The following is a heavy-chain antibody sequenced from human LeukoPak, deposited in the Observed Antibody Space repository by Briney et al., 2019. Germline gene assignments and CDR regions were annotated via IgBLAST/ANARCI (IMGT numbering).Heavy chain of an antibody. J-gene: IGHJ4*02. Sequence: GGSLRLSCAASGFTFSSYEMNWVRQAPGKGLEWVSSISSSSSYIYYAGSVKGRFTISRDNAKNSLYLQMNSLRTEDTAVYYCARLATNGGYGYWGQGTLVTVSS. D-gene: IGHD5-12*01. CDR2: ISSSSSYI. CDR3: ARLATNGGYGY. CDR1: GFTFSSYE. V-gene: IGHV3-21*01.